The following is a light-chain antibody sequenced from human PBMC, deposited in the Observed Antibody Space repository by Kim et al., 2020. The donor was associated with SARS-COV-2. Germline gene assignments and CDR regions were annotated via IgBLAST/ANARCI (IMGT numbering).Light chain of an antibody. CDR3: QQYDDSPVYT. J-gene: IGKJ2*01. CDR2: AAS. CDR1: QSISSNY. V-gene: IGKV3-20*01. Sequence: EIVLTQSPGTLSLSPGERATLSCRASQSISSNYLGWYQQQPGQAPRLLIYAASTRATGIPDRFSGTGSGTDFTLTISRLEPEDFAVYYCQQYDDSPVYTFGQGTKLEIK.